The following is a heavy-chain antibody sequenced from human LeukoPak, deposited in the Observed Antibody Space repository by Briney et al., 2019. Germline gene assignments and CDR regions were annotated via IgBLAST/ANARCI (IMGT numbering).Heavy chain of an antibody. CDR1: GFTFDDYG. V-gene: IGHV3-20*04. Sequence: PGGSLRLSCAASGFTFDDYGMSWVRQAPGKGLEWVSGINWIGGSPGYADSVKGRFTISRDNAKNSLYLQMNSLRAEDTALYYCARVYYYDSSGYYYFDYWGQGTLVTVSS. D-gene: IGHD3-22*01. CDR3: ARVYYYDSSGYYYFDY. CDR2: INWIGGSP. J-gene: IGHJ4*02.